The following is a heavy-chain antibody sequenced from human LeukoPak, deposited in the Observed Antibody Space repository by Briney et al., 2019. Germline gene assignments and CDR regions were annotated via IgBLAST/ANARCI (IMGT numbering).Heavy chain of an antibody. Sequence: ASVKVSCKASGYIFSGYYMHWVRQAPGHGLEWMGWINPKSGGTNYAQQFQGRVTMTRDTSISTAYMELSRPRSDDTAVYYCARSTTIFGVLIPSGWFDPWGQGTLVTVSS. CDR3: ARSTTIFGVLIPSGWFDP. CDR2: INPKSGGT. D-gene: IGHD3-3*01. V-gene: IGHV1-2*02. CDR1: GYIFSGYY. J-gene: IGHJ5*02.